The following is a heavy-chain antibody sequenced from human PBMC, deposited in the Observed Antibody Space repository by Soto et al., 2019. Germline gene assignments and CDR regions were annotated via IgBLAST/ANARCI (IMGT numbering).Heavy chain of an antibody. V-gene: IGHV3-13*04. CDR3: ARDRRSKRYCSSTSCYPHWYFDL. Sequence: PGGSLRLSCAASGFTFSSYDMHWVRQATGKGLEWVSAIGTAGDTYYPGSVKGRFTISRENAKNSLYLQMNSLRAGDTAVYYCARDRRSKRYCSSTSCYPHWYFDLWGRGTLVTVSS. D-gene: IGHD2-2*01. J-gene: IGHJ2*01. CDR1: GFTFSSYD. CDR2: IGTAGDT.